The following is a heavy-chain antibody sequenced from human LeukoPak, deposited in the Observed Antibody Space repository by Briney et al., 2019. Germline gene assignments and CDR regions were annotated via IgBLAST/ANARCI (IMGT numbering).Heavy chain of an antibody. CDR2: IYYSGST. CDR1: GDSISSYY. Sequence: PSETLSLTCTVSGDSISSYYWSWIRQPPGKGLEWIGHIYYSGSTSYNPSLKSRVSISVDTSKNQFSLKLSSVTAADTAVYYCARDYNPTNFWGQGTLVTVSS. J-gene: IGHJ4*02. V-gene: IGHV4-59*01. D-gene: IGHD1-1*01. CDR3: ARDYNPTNF.